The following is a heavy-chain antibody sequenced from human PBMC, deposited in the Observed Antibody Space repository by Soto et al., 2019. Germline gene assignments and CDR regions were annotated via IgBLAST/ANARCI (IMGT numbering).Heavy chain of an antibody. J-gene: IGHJ4*02. V-gene: IGHV3-72*01. Sequence: PGGSLRLSCAASGFTFSDHYMDWVRQAPGKGLEWVGRTRNKANSYTTEYAASVKGRFTISRDDSKNSLYLQMNSLKTEDTAVYYCARVRDSSGYAVDYWGQGTLVTVSS. CDR2: TRNKANSYTT. CDR1: GFTFSDHY. CDR3: ARVRDSSGYAVDY. D-gene: IGHD3-22*01.